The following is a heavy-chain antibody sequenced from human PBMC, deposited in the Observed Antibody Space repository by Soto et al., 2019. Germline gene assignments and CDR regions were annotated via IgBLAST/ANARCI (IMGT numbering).Heavy chain of an antibody. J-gene: IGHJ2*01. CDR3: ARTPPNWGLTEYWYFDL. D-gene: IGHD7-27*01. V-gene: IGHV3-66*01. CDR1: GFTVSSNY. Sequence: GGSLRLSCAASGFTVSSNYMSWVRQAPGKGLEWVSVIYSGGSTYYADSVKGRFTISRDNSKNTLYLQMNSLRAEDTAVYYCARTPPNWGLTEYWYFDLWGRGTLVTVSS. CDR2: IYSGGST.